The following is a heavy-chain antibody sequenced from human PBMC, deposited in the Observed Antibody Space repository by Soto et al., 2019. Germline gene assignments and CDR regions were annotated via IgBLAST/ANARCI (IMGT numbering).Heavy chain of an antibody. Sequence: LSLTCTVSGDSITSSSYSWGWIRHPPGKGLEWIGTMSYSRGTYYNPSLKSRVTISVDTSRIHFSLKLISVTAADTAVYYCARQSFDGSDRFDYWGQGTLVTVSS. V-gene: IGHV4-39*01. D-gene: IGHD3-22*01. CDR1: GDSITSSSYS. CDR2: MSYSRGT. J-gene: IGHJ4*02. CDR3: ARQSFDGSDRFDY.